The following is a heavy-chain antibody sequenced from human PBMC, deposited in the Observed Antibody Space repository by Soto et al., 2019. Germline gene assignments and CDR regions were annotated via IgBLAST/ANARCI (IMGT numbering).Heavy chain of an antibody. Sequence: HPGGSLRLSCAASGFTFSSYGMHWVRQAPGKGLEWVAVIWYDGSNKYYADSVKGRFTISRDNSKNTLYLQMNSLRAEDTAVYYCARWGDTAMVRPVYSYYATDVWGQGTTVTVSS. J-gene: IGHJ6*02. D-gene: IGHD5-18*01. CDR1: GFTFSSYG. CDR3: ARWGDTAMVRPVYSYYATDV. V-gene: IGHV3-33*01. CDR2: IWYDGSNK.